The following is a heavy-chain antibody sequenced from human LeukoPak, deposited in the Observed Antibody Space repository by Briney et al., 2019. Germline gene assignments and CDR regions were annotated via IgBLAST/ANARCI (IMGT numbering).Heavy chain of an antibody. CDR3: AKEVVVPAARWVYFDY. J-gene: IGHJ4*02. D-gene: IGHD2-2*01. V-gene: IGHV3-11*01. Sequence: PGGSLRLSCAASGFTFSDYYMSWIRQAPGKGLEWVSYISSSGSTIYYADSVKGRFTISRDNSKNTLYLQMNSLRAEDTAVYYCAKEVVVPAARWVYFDYWGQGTLVTVSS. CDR1: GFTFSDYY. CDR2: ISSSGSTI.